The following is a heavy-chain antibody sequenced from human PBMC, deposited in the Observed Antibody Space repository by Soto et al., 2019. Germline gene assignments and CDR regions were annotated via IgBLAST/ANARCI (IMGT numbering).Heavy chain of an antibody. CDR3: ARTASYYYGSGSYYTVLGWGEYMDV. CDR2: IYYSGST. J-gene: IGHJ6*03. D-gene: IGHD3-10*01. CDR1: GGSIVSYY. V-gene: IGHV4-59*01. Sequence: SETLSLTCTVSGGSIVSYYWSWIRQPPGKGLEWIGYIYYSGSTNYNPSLKSRVTISVDTSKNQFSLKLSSVTAADTAVYYCARTASYYYGSGSYYTVLGWGEYMDVWGKGTTVTVSS.